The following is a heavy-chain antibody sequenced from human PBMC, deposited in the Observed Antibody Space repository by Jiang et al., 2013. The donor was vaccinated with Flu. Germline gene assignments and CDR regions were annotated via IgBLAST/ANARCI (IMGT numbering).Heavy chain of an antibody. J-gene: IGHJ4*02. D-gene: IGHD2-15*01. V-gene: IGHV7-4-1*02. Sequence: RASGYTFTSYAMNWVRQAPGQGLEWMGWINTNTGNPTYAQGFTGRFVFSLDTSVSTAYLQISSLKAEDTAVYYCARGVVAATPDYWGQGTLVTVSS. CDR1: GYTFTSYA. CDR2: INTNTGNP. CDR3: ARGVVAATPDY.